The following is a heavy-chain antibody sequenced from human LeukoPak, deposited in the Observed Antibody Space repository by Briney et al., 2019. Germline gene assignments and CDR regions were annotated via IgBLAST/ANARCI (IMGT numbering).Heavy chain of an antibody. D-gene: IGHD5-18*01. Sequence: ASVKVSCKASGYTFTSYGISWVRQAPGQGLEWMGGIIPVFDRPNYAQKFEGRVTITADKSTNTTYMEITSLTSDDTAVYYCARGPAISLDTGYFDYWGQGTLVTVSS. CDR1: GYTFTSYG. J-gene: IGHJ4*02. V-gene: IGHV1-69*06. CDR2: IIPVFDRP. CDR3: ARGPAISLDTGYFDY.